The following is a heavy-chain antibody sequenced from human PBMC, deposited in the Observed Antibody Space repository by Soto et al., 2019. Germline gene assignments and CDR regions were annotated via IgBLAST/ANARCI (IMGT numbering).Heavy chain of an antibody. D-gene: IGHD6-19*01. CDR2: FDPEDGDT. V-gene: IGHV1-24*01. Sequence: ASVKVSCKVSGYTLTELSMHWVRQAPGKGLEWMGCFDPEDGDTNYAQKLQGRVTMTTDTSTSTAYMELRSLRSDDTAVYYCARDSSGWASHWGQGTLVTVSS. CDR3: ARDSSGWASH. J-gene: IGHJ4*02. CDR1: GYTLTELS.